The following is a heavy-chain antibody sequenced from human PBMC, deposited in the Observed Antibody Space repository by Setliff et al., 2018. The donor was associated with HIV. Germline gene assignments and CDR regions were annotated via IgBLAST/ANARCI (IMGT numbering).Heavy chain of an antibody. V-gene: IGHV3-73*01. D-gene: IGHD2-8*01. J-gene: IGHJ5*02. CDR3: LLPCTSGWHNWADP. CDR2: IRSKADKYAT. Sequence: PGESLKISCAASGFTFSGAEIHWVRQASGKGLEWVGRIRSKADKYATDYGASAKGRFIISRDDSKKTAYLQMSSLRAEDTAMYYCLLPCTSGWHNWADPWGQRTLVTVSS. CDR1: GFTFSGAE.